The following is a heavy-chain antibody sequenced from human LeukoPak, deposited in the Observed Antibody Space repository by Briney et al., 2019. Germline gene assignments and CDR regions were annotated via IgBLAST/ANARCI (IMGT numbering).Heavy chain of an antibody. V-gene: IGHV4-38-2*01. CDR3: ARRHAVAGSGY. J-gene: IGHJ4*02. CDR1: GYSISSGYY. Sequence: PSETLSLTCAVSGYSISSGYYWGWIRQPPGKGLEWIGSIYHSGSTYYNPSLKSRVTISVDTSKNQFSLKLSSVTAADTAVYYCARRHAVAGSGYWGQGTLVTVSS. CDR2: IYHSGST. D-gene: IGHD6-19*01.